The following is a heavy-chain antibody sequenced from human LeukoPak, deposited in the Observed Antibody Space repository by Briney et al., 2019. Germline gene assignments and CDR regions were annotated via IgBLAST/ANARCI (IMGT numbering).Heavy chain of an antibody. CDR1: GGTFNKDA. CDR2: IIPLLGTI. J-gene: IGHJ4*02. V-gene: IGHV1-69*13. CDR3: ARGKWLVPFDY. D-gene: IGHD6-19*01. Sequence: SSVKVSFKASGGTFNKDAIGWLRQAPGQGVEWMGEIIPLLGTINYAPRYQGRVTITADEPTSTVYMELSNLRSEDTAVYFCARGKWLVPFDYWGQGTLVTVSS.